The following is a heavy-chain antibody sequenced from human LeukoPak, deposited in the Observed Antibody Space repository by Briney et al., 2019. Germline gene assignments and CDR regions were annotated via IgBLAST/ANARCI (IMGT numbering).Heavy chain of an antibody. CDR3: AKGSSGWSAYFDY. Sequence: GRSLRLSCAASGFTFSSYSMNWVRQAPGKGLEWVSYISSSSSTIYYADSVKGRFTISRDNSKNTLYLQMNSLRAEDTAVYYCAKGSSGWSAYFDYWGQGTLVTVSS. CDR2: ISSSSSTI. CDR1: GFTFSSYS. J-gene: IGHJ4*02. D-gene: IGHD6-19*01. V-gene: IGHV3-48*01.